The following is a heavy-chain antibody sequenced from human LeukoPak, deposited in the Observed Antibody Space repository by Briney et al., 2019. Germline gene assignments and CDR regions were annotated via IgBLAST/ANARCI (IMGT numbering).Heavy chain of an antibody. V-gene: IGHV3-48*04. Sequence: AGGSLRLSCTASGFILSGYSMNWFRQAPGKGLEWVSYIGSSSSPIYYADFVKGRFTISRDNAKNSLFLQMNSLRAEDTAVYYCARDSVVVNWGQGTLVTVSS. J-gene: IGHJ4*02. CDR2: IGSSSSPI. D-gene: IGHD4-23*01. CDR1: GFILSGYS. CDR3: ARDSVVVN.